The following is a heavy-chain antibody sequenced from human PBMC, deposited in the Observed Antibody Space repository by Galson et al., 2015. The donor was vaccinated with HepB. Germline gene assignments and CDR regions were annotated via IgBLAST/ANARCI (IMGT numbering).Heavy chain of an antibody. CDR1: GISISRYY. CDR3: ARALREDDLLTGDSESHWYFDL. V-gene: IGHV4-59*01. D-gene: IGHD3-9*01. CDR2: IYYSGNT. Sequence: ETLSLTCTVSGISISRYYWTWIRQPPQKGLEWIGYIYYSGNTNYNPSPKSRVAISVDTSKNQFSLKLSSVTAADTAVYYCARALREDDLLTGDSESHWYFDLWGRGTLVTVSS. J-gene: IGHJ2*01.